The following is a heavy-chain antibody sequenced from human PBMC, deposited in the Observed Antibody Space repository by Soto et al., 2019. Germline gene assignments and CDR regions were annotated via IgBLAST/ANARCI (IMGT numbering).Heavy chain of an antibody. CDR1: GGSISSSNW. Sequence: SETLSLTCAVSGGSISSSNWWSWVRQPPGKGLEWIGEIYHSGSTNYNPTLKSRVTMSVDKSKNQFSLKLSSVTAADTAVYYCARDRGYCISTSCYGWFDPWGQGTLVTVSS. J-gene: IGHJ5*02. D-gene: IGHD2-2*01. V-gene: IGHV4-4*02. CDR2: IYHSGST. CDR3: ARDRGYCISTSCYGWFDP.